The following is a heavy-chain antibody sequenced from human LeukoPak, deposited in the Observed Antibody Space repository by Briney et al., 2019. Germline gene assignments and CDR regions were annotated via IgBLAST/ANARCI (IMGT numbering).Heavy chain of an antibody. CDR2: IGTTSGAI. Sequence: PGGSLRLSRAASGFTFNAFGMNWVRQAPGKGLEWASYIGTTSGAIYYADSVKGRFTISRDSAKNSLYLQMNSLRAEDTAVYYCARFRTWGDKAYDYWGQGTLVTVSS. V-gene: IGHV3-48*01. J-gene: IGHJ4*02. CDR1: GFTFNAFG. D-gene: IGHD2-21*01. CDR3: ARFRTWGDKAYDY.